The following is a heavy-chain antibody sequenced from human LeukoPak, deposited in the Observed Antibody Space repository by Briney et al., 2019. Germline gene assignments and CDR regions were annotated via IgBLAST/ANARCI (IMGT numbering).Heavy chain of an antibody. CDR2: IDSSGTT. CDR1: GASIGRGTYY. Sequence: SETLSLTCTVSGASIGRGTYYWGWIRQSPEKGLEWIGSIDSSGTTHYNSSLKSRIIISVDTSKNQVSLNLTSVTFADTAVYYCARHGYIQFWLYWGQGTQVIVSS. D-gene: IGHD5-18*01. V-gene: IGHV4-39*01. CDR3: ARHGYIQFWLY. J-gene: IGHJ4*02.